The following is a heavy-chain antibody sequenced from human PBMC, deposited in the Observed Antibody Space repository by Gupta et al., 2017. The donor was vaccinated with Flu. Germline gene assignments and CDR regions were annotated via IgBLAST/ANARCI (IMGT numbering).Heavy chain of an antibody. CDR2: IIPIFATP. CDR3: ATGGSVVGATRHYTYYGMDV. Sequence: QVQVVQSGAEVKEPGSSVKVSCKASGGTFSSHAISWVRQAPGQGLEWMGGIIPIFATPHLAQKFQGRVTITADISTSTAYMELSTLRTEDTAIYYCATGGSVVGATRHYTYYGMDVWGQGTTVTVSS. J-gene: IGHJ6*02. D-gene: IGHD1-26*01. CDR1: GGTFSSHA. V-gene: IGHV1-69*06.